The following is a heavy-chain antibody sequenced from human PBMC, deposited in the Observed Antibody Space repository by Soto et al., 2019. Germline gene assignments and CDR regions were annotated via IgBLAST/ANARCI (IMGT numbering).Heavy chain of an antibody. D-gene: IGHD1-26*01. J-gene: IGHJ4*02. CDR1: GFSFSSYW. CDR3: ARVQVGGNRAFDS. CDR2: ISNDANTI. Sequence: EVLLVESGGGLVQPGGSLRLSCAASGFSFSSYWMHWVRQAPGKGLVWVSRISNDANTINYADSVKGRFTISRDNAKNPLYQQMNSRTAEDTAVYYCARVQVGGNRAFDSGGQGNLVTVSS. V-gene: IGHV3-74*01.